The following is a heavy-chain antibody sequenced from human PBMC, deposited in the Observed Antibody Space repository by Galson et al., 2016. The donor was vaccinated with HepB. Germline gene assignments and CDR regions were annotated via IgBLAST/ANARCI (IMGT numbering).Heavy chain of an antibody. CDR2: ISGPGRNT. V-gene: IGHV3-23*01. CDR1: KFTFRNYA. D-gene: IGHD1-26*01. Sequence: SLRLSCAASKFTFRNYAMSWVRQAPGKGLEWVSSISGPGRNTYYADSVKGRFTISRDNSKNSLYLQMNSLRAEDTAVYYCARDPSGNLDYWGQGILVTVSS. CDR3: ARDPSGNLDY. J-gene: IGHJ4*02.